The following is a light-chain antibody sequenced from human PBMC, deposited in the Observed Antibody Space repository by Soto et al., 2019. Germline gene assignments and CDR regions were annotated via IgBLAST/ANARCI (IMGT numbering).Light chain of an antibody. Sequence: QSVLTQPPSVSGAPGQRVTISCTGSSSNIGAGYGVHWYQQLPGTAPKLLIYGNSNRPSGVPDRFSGSKSGTSASLAITGFQAEDEADYYCQSYDSSLSGYVFGTGTKLTVL. CDR2: GNS. J-gene: IGLJ1*01. V-gene: IGLV1-40*01. CDR1: SSNIGAGYG. CDR3: QSYDSSLSGYV.